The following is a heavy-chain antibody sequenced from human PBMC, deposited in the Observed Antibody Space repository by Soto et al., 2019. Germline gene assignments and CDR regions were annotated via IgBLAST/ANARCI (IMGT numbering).Heavy chain of an antibody. V-gene: IGHV1-69*13. J-gene: IGHJ4*02. CDR1: GGTLSSYR. CDR3: ARDSGAKLSSS. Sequence: SVKVSCKASGGTLSSYRFNWVRQARGQGLEWLGGIVPIYRTADYAQKFQGRVTITADESTRTVYLELSSLKSQDTALYYCARDSGAKLSSSWGQGTLVTGSS. D-gene: IGHD6-13*01. CDR2: IVPIYRTA.